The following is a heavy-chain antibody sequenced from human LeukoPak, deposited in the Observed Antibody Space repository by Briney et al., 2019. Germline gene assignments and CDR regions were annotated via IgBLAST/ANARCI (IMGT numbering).Heavy chain of an antibody. J-gene: IGHJ4*02. CDR3: ARGVVGLDY. D-gene: IGHD3/OR15-3a*01. V-gene: IGHV3-48*01. CDR1: GITFSSNG. CDR2: ISTFSSTI. Sequence: GGSLRLSCAASGITFSSNGMVWVRQTPEKGLEWLSYISTFSSTIKYADSVRGRFTISRDNANNSLSLQMDSLRADDTAVYYCARGVVGLDYWGQGILVTVSS.